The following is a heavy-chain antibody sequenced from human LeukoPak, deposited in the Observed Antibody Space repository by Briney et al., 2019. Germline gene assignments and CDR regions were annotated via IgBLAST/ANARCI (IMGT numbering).Heavy chain of an antibody. V-gene: IGHV1-46*01. CDR3: ARDGGSYPESD. Sequence: GASVKVSCKASGYTFTSYYMHWVRQALGQGLEWMGIINPSGGSTSYAQKFQGRVTMTRDTSTSTVYMELSSLRSEDTAVYYCARDGGSYPESDWGQGTLVTVSS. J-gene: IGHJ4*02. CDR2: INPSGGST. CDR1: GYTFTSYY. D-gene: IGHD1-26*01.